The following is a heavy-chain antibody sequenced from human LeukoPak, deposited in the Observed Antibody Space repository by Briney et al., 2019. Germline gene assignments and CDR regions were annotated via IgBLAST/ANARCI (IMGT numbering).Heavy chain of an antibody. CDR3: ARGGSSRDIVVVPAARATYYFAY. Sequence: SETLSLTCAVDGGSFSGYYWSWIRQPPGKGLEWIGEINHSGSTNYNPSLTRRVTISVDTSKQKFSLKLSSVPAADTAVYYCARGGSSRDIVVVPAARATYYFAYWGQGTLATVPS. V-gene: IGHV4-34*01. CDR1: GGSFSGYY. D-gene: IGHD2-2*01. CDR2: INHSGST. J-gene: IGHJ4*02.